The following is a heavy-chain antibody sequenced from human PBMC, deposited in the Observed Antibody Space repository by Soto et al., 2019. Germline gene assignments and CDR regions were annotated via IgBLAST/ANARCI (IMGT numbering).Heavy chain of an antibody. CDR2: IIPIFGTA. CDR1: GGTFSSYA. CDR3: ARDKVGATREAFDI. D-gene: IGHD1-26*01. J-gene: IGHJ3*02. Sequence: ASVKVSCKASGGTFSSYAISWVRQAPGQGLEWMGGIIPIFGTANYAQKFQGRVTITADESTSTAYMELSSLRSEDTAVYYCARDKVGATREAFDIWGQGTMVTVSS. V-gene: IGHV1-69*13.